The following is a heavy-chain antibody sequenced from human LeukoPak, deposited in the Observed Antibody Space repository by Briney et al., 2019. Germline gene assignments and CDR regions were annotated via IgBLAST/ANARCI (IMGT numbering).Heavy chain of an antibody. CDR3: ARVDYGGKGGYFDY. J-gene: IGHJ4*02. V-gene: IGHV1-69*05. D-gene: IGHD4-23*01. Sequence: ASVKVSCKASGGTFSSYAISWVRQAPGQGLEWMGRIIPIFGTANYAQKFQGRVTITTDESTSTAYMELSSLRSEDTAVYYCARVDYGGKGGYFDYWGQGTPVTVSS. CDR2: IIPIFGTA. CDR1: GGTFSSYA.